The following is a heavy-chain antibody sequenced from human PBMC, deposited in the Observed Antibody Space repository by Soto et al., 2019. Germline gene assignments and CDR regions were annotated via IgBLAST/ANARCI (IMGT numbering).Heavy chain of an antibody. CDR2: ISYDGSNK. V-gene: IGHV3-30*18. CDR3: AKALRFLEWLAEYYYGMDV. CDR1: GFTFSSYG. J-gene: IGHJ6*02. Sequence: PGGSLRLSCAASGFTFSSYGMHWVRQAPGKGLEWVAVISYDGSNKYYADSVKGRFTISRDNSKNTLYLQMNSLRAEDTAVYYCAKALRFLEWLAEYYYGMDVWGQGTTVTVSS. D-gene: IGHD3-3*01.